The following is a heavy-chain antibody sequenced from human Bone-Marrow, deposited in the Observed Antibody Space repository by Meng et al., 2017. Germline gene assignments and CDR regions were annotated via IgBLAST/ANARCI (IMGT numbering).Heavy chain of an antibody. D-gene: IGHD5-18*01. J-gene: IGHJ2*01. CDR1: GFTFSSYG. V-gene: IGHV3-33*01. CDR3: ARSAGIQLWLFGPNWYFDL. CDR2: IWYDGSNK. Sequence: GESLKISCAASGFTFSSYGMHWVRQAPGKGLEWVAVIWYDGSNKYYADSVKGRFTISRDNSKNTLYLQMNSLRAEDTAVYYCARSAGIQLWLFGPNWYFDLWGRGTLVTVSS.